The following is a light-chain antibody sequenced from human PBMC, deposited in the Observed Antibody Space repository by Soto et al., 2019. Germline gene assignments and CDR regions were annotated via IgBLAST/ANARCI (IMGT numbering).Light chain of an antibody. CDR3: QQSYSTPPT. J-gene: IGKJ5*01. CDR1: QNINNW. CDR2: DAS. Sequence: DIQLTQSPSTLSASVGDRVIITCRASQNINNWLAWYQQKAGKVPNLLIFDASTLERGVPSRFSGSGSGTDFTLTISSQQPEDFATYYCQQSYSTPPTFGQGTRLEIK. V-gene: IGKV1-39*01.